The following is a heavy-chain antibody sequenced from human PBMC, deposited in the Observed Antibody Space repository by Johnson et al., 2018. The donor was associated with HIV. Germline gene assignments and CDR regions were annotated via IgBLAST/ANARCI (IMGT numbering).Heavy chain of an antibody. CDR2: ISYDGSNK. Sequence: VKLVESGGGVVQPGRSLRLSCAASGFTFSSYAMHWVRQAPGKGLEWVAVISYDGSNKYYADSVKGRFTISRDNSKNTLYLQMNSLRAGDTAVYYCVAATGANGLDIWGQGTKVTVSS. V-gene: IGHV3-30*04. CDR1: GFTFSSYA. CDR3: VAATGANGLDI. J-gene: IGHJ3*02. D-gene: IGHD1-26*01.